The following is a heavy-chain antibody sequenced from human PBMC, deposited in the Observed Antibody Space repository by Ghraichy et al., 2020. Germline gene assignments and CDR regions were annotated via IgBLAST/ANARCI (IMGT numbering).Heavy chain of an antibody. Sequence: GESQNISCVGSGFSFSGYSMNWVRQSPGKGLEWVSYITSSSRTISYADSVKGRFTISRDNAQNSLFLQMNSLRDDDTAVYYCARGSTVVRFFYYDGMDVWGQGTTVTVSS. CDR1: GFSFSGYS. CDR3: ARGSTVVRFFYYDGMDV. J-gene: IGHJ6*02. V-gene: IGHV3-48*02. D-gene: IGHD4-23*01. CDR2: ITSSSRTI.